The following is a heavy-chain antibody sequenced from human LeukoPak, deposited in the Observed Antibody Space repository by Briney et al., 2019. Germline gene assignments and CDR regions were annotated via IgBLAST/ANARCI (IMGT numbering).Heavy chain of an antibody. D-gene: IGHD3-10*01. Sequence: ASVKVSCKASGYTFASYGVTWVRQAPGQGLEWMGWISAYNGNTNYAQKPQGRVTMTTDTSTSTAYMELRSLRSDDTAVYYCARQVDSTMALPDYWGQGTLVTVSS. J-gene: IGHJ4*02. V-gene: IGHV1-18*01. CDR3: ARQVDSTMALPDY. CDR1: GYTFASYG. CDR2: ISAYNGNT.